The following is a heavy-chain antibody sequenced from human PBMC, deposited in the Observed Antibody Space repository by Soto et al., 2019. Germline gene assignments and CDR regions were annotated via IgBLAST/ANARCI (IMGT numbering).Heavy chain of an antibody. CDR1: GFTFSTYW. Sequence: EVQLVESGGGLVQPGGSLRLSCAASGFTFSTYWMTWVRRPPGKGLAWVANLDQDGSERYYVGSVRGRFTISRDNSKNSLYLQMNSLTAEDTAVYYCVCGGNFFVYWGQGTLVTVSP. CDR2: LDQDGSER. CDR3: VCGGNFFVY. V-gene: IGHV3-7*01. J-gene: IGHJ4*02. D-gene: IGHD3-16*01.